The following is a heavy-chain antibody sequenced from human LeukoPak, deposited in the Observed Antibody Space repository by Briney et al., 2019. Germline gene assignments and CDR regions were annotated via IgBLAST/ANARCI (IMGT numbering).Heavy chain of an antibody. Sequence: GGSLRLSCAASGFTFSGSAMHWVRQASGKGLEWVGRIRSKANSYATAYAASVKGRFTISRDDSKNTAYLQMNSLKTEDTAVYYCTRHPPYCTNGVCYFDYWGHGTLVTVSS. J-gene: IGHJ4*01. V-gene: IGHV3-73*01. CDR2: IRSKANSYAT. CDR1: GFTFSGSA. D-gene: IGHD2-8*01. CDR3: TRHPPYCTNGVCYFDY.